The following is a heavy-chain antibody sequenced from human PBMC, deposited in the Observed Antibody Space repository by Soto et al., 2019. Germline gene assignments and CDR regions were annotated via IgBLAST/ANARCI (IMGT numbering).Heavy chain of an antibody. J-gene: IGHJ4*02. CDR2: ISDSGGGT. V-gene: IGHV3-23*04. CDR1: GFIFRGYA. D-gene: IGHD1-26*01. CDR3: AKNHPGGYISPFDY. Sequence: EVQLVESGGGLVQPGGSLRLSCAASGFIFRGYAMSWVRQAPGRGLEWVSGISDSGGGTYYADSVKGRLTISRDNSKNTLYLQMNSLRAEDTAVYYCAKNHPGGYISPFDYWGQGTLVTVSS.